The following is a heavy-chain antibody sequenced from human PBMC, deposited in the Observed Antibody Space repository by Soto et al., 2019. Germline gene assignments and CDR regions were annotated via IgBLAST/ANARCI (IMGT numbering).Heavy chain of an antibody. CDR1: GGSFSGYY. D-gene: IGHD6-19*01. CDR3: ARSAGIAVAGTDPRRHYYGMDV. Sequence: SETLSLTCAVYGGSFSGYYWSWIRQPPGKGLEWIGEINHSGSTNYNPSLKSRVTISVDTSKNQFSLKLSSVTAADTAVYYCARSAGIAVAGTDPRRHYYGMDVWGQGTTVTVSS. CDR2: INHSGST. J-gene: IGHJ6*02. V-gene: IGHV4-34*01.